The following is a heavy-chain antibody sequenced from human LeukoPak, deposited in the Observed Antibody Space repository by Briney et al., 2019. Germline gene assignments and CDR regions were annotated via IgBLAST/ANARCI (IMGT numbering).Heavy chain of an antibody. CDR1: GSSISSGGYY. D-gene: IGHD5-12*01. CDR3: ARSVATINSLFDY. J-gene: IGHJ4*02. CDR2: IYYSGST. V-gene: IGHV4-31*03. Sequence: SQTLSLTCTVSGSSISSGGYYWSWIRQHPGKGLEWIGYIYYSGSTYYNPSLKSRVTISVDTSKNQFSLKLSSVTAADTAVYYCARSVATINSLFDYWGQGTLVTVSS.